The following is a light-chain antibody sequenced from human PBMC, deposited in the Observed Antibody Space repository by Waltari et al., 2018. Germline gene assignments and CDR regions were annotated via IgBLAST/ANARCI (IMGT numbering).Light chain of an antibody. CDR3: YSIYSSGSLEI. Sequence: SYEVTQPPSVSVSPGQTARITCSGAALPKKDAHWYQQKSGQARVLAIYEDIKRLSGIPERFSGSNSGTTATLTISGAQVGDEADDDCYSIYSSGSLEIFGGGTNLTVL. CDR2: EDI. J-gene: IGLJ2*01. V-gene: IGLV3-10*01. CDR1: ALPKKD.